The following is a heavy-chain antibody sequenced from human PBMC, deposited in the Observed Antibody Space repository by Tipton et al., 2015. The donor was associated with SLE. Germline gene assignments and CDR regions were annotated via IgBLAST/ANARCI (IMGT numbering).Heavy chain of an antibody. CDR3: AREGGAPGPGAYYYYYYMDV. CDR2: IYYSGST. J-gene: IGHJ6*03. D-gene: IGHD3-16*01. Sequence: LSLTCTVSGGSISSSSYYWSWIRQPPGKGLEWIGYIYYSGSTYYNPSLKSRVTISVDTSKNQFSLKLSSVTAADTAVYYCAREGGAPGPGAYYYYYYMDVWGKGTTVTVSS. CDR1: GGSISSSSYY. V-gene: IGHV4-31*03.